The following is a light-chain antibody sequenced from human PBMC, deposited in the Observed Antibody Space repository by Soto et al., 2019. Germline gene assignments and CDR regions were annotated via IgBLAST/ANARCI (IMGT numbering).Light chain of an antibody. V-gene: IGLV4-60*02. Sequence: QSVLTQSSSASASLGSSVKLTCTLSSGHSSYIIAWHQQQPGKAPRYLMKLDRSGSYNKGSGVPDRFSGSSSGADRYLTISNLQFEDEADYYCETWDSDTHTVFGGGTKLTVL. CDR1: SGHSSYI. J-gene: IGLJ3*02. CDR2: LDRSGSY. CDR3: ETWDSDTHTV.